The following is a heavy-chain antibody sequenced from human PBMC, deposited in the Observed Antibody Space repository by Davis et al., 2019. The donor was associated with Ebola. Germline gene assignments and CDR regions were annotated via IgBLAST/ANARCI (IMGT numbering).Heavy chain of an antibody. Sequence: GESLKISCAASGFTFSSYAMHWVRQAPGKGLEWVSVIYSGGSTYYADSVKGRFTISRDNSKNTLYLQMNSLRAEDTAVYYCARGWELLRPLDYWGQGTLVTVSS. V-gene: IGHV3-NL1*01. CDR2: IYSGGST. J-gene: IGHJ4*02. CDR1: GFTFSSYA. CDR3: ARGWELLRPLDY. D-gene: IGHD1-26*01.